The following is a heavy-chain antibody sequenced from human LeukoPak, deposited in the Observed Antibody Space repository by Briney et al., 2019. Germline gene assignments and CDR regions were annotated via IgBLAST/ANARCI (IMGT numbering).Heavy chain of an antibody. D-gene: IGHD3-3*01. CDR1: GFSFSSYE. V-gene: IGHV3-48*03. Sequence: GGSLRLSCAASGFSFSSYEMNWVRQAPGKGLEWVSYISSSGSTKYYADSVKGRFTISRDNAKNSLYLQMNSLRAEDTAVYYCARQARSLEAAIPYFDYWGQGTLVTVSS. CDR2: ISSSGSTK. CDR3: ARQARSLEAAIPYFDY. J-gene: IGHJ4*02.